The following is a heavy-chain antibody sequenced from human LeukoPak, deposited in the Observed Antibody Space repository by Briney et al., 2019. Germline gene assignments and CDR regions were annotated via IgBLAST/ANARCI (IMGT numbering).Heavy chain of an antibody. V-gene: IGHV1-69-2*01. Sequence: ASVKVSCEVSGYTFTDYYMHWVQQAPGKGLDWMGLADPKDGETIYAEKFQGRVTITADTSTDTVYMELSSLSSEDTAVYYCAKMSTVTTGFDPWGQGTLATVSS. D-gene: IGHD4-17*01. CDR3: AKMSTVTTGFDP. CDR1: GYTFTDYY. J-gene: IGHJ5*02. CDR2: ADPKDGET.